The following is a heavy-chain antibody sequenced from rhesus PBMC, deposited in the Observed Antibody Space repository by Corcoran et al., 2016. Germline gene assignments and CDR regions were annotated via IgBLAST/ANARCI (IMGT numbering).Heavy chain of an antibody. D-gene: IGHD1-20*01. J-gene: IGHJ4*01. Sequence: QVHLQESGPGLVKPSETLSLTCVVSGGSLNDDFWAWFRHAPGKGREWIGRTSGRRESALDNHSRTKRVSISTDTSKNQFYLNLDSLTAAETAVYHCARDVKNWNNGIDHWGQGVLVTVSS. CDR1: GGSLNDDF. CDR2: TSGRRESA. CDR3: ARDVKNWNNGIDH. V-gene: IGHV4-147*01.